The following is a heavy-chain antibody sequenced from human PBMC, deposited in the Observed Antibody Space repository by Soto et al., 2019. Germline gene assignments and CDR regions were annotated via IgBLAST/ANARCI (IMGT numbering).Heavy chain of an antibody. Sequence: QVQLVQSGAEVKKPGSSVKVSCKASGGTFSSYAISWVRQAPGQGLEWMGGIIPIFGTANYAQKFQGRVTITADEPTSTAYMGLSSLRSEDTAVYYCARIHYDSSGYYGRVADYWGQGTLVTVSS. J-gene: IGHJ4*02. V-gene: IGHV1-69*01. CDR1: GGTFSSYA. CDR2: IIPIFGTA. D-gene: IGHD3-22*01. CDR3: ARIHYDSSGYYGRVADY.